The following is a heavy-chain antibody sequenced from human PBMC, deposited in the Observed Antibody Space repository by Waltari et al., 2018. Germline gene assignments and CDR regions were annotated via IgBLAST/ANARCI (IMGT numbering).Heavy chain of an antibody. V-gene: IGHV3-23*01. D-gene: IGHD4-17*01. CDR1: GFTFSSYA. CDR2: ISGSGGST. Sequence: EGQLLESGGGLVQPGGSLRLSCAASGFTFSSYAMSWVRQAPGKGLEWVSAISGSGGSTYYADSVKGRFTISRDNSKNTLYLQMNSLRAEDTAVYYCAKGYGDYYYYYMDVLGKGTTVTVSS. CDR3: AKGYGDYYYYYMDV. J-gene: IGHJ6*03.